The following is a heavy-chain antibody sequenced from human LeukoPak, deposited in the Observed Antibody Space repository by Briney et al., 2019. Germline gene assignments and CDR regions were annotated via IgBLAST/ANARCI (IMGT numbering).Heavy chain of an antibody. CDR3: AKDTLPAAMKSWFDP. CDR2: ISGSGGST. CDR1: GFTFSSYA. D-gene: IGHD2-2*01. Sequence: RGSLRLSCAASGFTFSSYAMSWVRQAPGKGLEWVSAISGSGGSTYYADSVKGRFTISRDNSKNTLYLQMNSLRAEDTAVYYCAKDTLPAAMKSWFDPWGQGTLVTVSS. V-gene: IGHV3-23*01. J-gene: IGHJ5*02.